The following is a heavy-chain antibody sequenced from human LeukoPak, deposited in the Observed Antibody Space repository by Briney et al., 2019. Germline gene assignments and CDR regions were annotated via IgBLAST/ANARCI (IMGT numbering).Heavy chain of an antibody. CDR3: APSSYSSGWSSYYFDY. CDR1: GFTFSSYA. V-gene: IGHV3-23*01. Sequence: GGSLRLSCAASGFTFSSYAMSWVRQAPGKGLEWVSAISGSGGSTYYADSVKGRFTISRDNSKNTLYLRMNSLRAEDTAVYYCAPSSYSSGWSSYYFDYWGQGTLVTVSS. D-gene: IGHD6-19*01. J-gene: IGHJ4*02. CDR2: ISGSGGST.